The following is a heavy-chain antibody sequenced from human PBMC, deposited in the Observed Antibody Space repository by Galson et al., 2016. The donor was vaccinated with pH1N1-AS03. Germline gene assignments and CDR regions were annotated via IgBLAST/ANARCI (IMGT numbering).Heavy chain of an antibody. V-gene: IGHV3-7*01. CDR1: GFSISSGA. CDR2: INKDEDER. D-gene: IGHD1-1*01. Sequence: SLRLSCAVSGFSISSGAMTWVRQAPGKGLEWVATINKDEDERYYMGSVKGRCTISRDNVRNSLYLQMNSLRDEDTGVYFCARWSNNWDWAIDYWGPGKLVVVSS. J-gene: IGHJ4*02. CDR3: ARWSNNWDWAIDY.